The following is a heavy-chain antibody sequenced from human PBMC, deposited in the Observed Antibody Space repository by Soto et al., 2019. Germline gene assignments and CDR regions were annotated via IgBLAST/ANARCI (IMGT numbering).Heavy chain of an antibody. J-gene: IGHJ5*02. CDR3: ARDDTYYDILTGYYTPPNWFDP. D-gene: IGHD3-9*01. Sequence: QVQLVQSGAEVKKPGSSVKVSCKASGGTFSSYAISWVRQAPGQGLEWMGGIIPIFGTANYAQKFQGRVTITADESTSTAYIALSSLRSEDTAVYYCARDDTYYDILTGYYTPPNWFDPWGQGTLVTVSS. CDR1: GGTFSSYA. CDR2: IIPIFGTA. V-gene: IGHV1-69*01.